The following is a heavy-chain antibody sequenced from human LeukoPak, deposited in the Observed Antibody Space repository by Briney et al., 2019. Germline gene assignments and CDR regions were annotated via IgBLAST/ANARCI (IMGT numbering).Heavy chain of an antibody. D-gene: IGHD6-19*01. Sequence: LSLTCAVYGGSFSGYYWSWVRQAPGKGLEWVAVISYDGSNKYYADSVKGRFTISRDNSKNTLYLQMNSLRAEDTAVYYCARGVAVALDAFDIWGQGTMVTVSS. CDR2: ISYDGSNK. J-gene: IGHJ3*02. CDR1: GGSFSGYY. CDR3: ARGVAVALDAFDI. V-gene: IGHV3-30-3*01.